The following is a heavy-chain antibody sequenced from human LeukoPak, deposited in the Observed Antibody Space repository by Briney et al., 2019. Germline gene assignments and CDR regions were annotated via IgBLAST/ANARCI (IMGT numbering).Heavy chain of an antibody. Sequence: ASVKVSCKASGYTFTSYAMNWVRQAPGQGLEWMGWTNTNTGNPTYAQGFTGRFVFSLDTSVSTAYLQISSLKAEDTAVYYCARVPQWEMARGHFDYWGQGTLVTVSS. V-gene: IGHV7-4-1*02. D-gene: IGHD5-24*01. CDR1: GYTFTSYA. CDR2: TNTNTGNP. J-gene: IGHJ4*02. CDR3: ARVPQWEMARGHFDY.